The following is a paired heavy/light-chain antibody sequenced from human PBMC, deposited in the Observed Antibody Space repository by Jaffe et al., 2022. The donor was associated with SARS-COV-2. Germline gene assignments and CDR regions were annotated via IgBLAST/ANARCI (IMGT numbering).Light chain of an antibody. Sequence: DIQMTQSPSSVSASVGDRVTITCRASQGISSWLAWYQQKPGKAPKLLIYAASSLQSGVPSRFSGSGSGTDFTLTISSLQPEDFATYYCQQANSFPSFGGGTKVEIK. V-gene: IGKV1-12*02. CDR1: QGISSW. J-gene: IGKJ4*01. CDR2: AAS. CDR3: QQANSFPS.
Heavy chain of an antibody. Sequence: QVQLVESGGGVVQPGRSLRLSCAASGFTFSSYGMHWVRQAPGKGLEWVAVISYDGSNKYYADSVKGRFTISRDNSKNTLYLQMNSLRAEDTAVYYCAKDFSVAAAPWTKPPPYFDYWGQGTLVTVSS. V-gene: IGHV3-30*18. CDR2: ISYDGSNK. D-gene: IGHD6-13*01. CDR3: AKDFSVAAAPWTKPPPYFDY. CDR1: GFTFSSYG. J-gene: IGHJ4*02.